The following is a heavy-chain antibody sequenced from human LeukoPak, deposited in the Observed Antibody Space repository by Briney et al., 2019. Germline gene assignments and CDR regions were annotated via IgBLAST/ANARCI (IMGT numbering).Heavy chain of an antibody. Sequence: GASVKVSCKASGYTFTSYYMHWVRQAPGQGLEWMGIINPSGGSTSYAQKFQGRVTMTRGTSTSTVYMELSSLRSEDTAVYYCARDSFIGSGYHTTENWFDPWGQGTLVTVSS. J-gene: IGHJ5*02. D-gene: IGHD3-3*01. V-gene: IGHV1-46*01. CDR2: INPSGGST. CDR1: GYTFTSYY. CDR3: ARDSFIGSGYHTTENWFDP.